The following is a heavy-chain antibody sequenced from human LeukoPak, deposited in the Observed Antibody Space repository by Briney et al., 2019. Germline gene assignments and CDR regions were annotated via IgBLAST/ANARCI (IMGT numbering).Heavy chain of an antibody. V-gene: IGHV1-69*05. D-gene: IGHD6-13*01. CDR1: GGTFSSYA. CDR2: IIPIFGTA. J-gene: IGHJ4*02. CDR3: ARDRGSSWYTSFDY. Sequence: ASVKVSCKASGGTFSSYAISWVRQAPGQGLEWVGGIIPIFGTANYAQKFQGRVTITTDESTSTAYMELSSLRSEDTAVYYCARDRGSSWYTSFDYWGQGTLVTVSS.